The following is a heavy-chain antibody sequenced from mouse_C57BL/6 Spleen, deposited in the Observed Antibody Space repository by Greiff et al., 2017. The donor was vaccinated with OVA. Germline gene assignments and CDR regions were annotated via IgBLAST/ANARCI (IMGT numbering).Heavy chain of an antibody. CDR1: GFSLTSYG. D-gene: IGHD3-3*01. Sequence: VKVVESGPGLVQPSQSLSITCTVSGFSLTSYGVHWVRQSPGKGLEWLGVIWSGGSTDYNAAFISRLSISKDNSKSQVFFKMNSLQADDTAIYYCARNWGDEGYWYFDVWGTGTTVTVSS. CDR2: IWSGGST. J-gene: IGHJ1*03. V-gene: IGHV2-2*01. CDR3: ARNWGDEGYWYFDV.